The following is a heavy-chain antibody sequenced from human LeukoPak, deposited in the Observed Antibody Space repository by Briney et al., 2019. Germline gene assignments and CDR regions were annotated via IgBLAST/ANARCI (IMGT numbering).Heavy chain of an antibody. V-gene: IGHV4-38-2*02. CDR3: ATVGGYGSGSGFDF. CDR2: IYHSGST. D-gene: IGHD3-10*01. J-gene: IGHJ4*02. CDR1: GYSISSGYY. Sequence: SETLSLICTVSGYSISSGYYWGWIRQPPGKGLEWIGNIYHSGSTYYNPSLKSRVTISVDTSKNQFSLKLSSVTAADTAVYYCATVGGYGSGSGFDFWGQGPLVTVSS.